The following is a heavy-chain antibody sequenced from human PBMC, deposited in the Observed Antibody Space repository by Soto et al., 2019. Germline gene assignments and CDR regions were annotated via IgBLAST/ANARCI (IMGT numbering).Heavy chain of an antibody. D-gene: IGHD1-26*01. V-gene: IGHV5-51*01. CDR3: ARHPLIVSPLYVMDI. CDR1: GYTFTNYW. J-gene: IGHJ6*02. Sequence: GESLKISCKGSGYTFTNYWIGWVRQLPGAGLEWMGIIYPGDSDTRYSPSFQGHVTISADKSISTAYLQWSSLKASDTAKYYCARHPLIVSPLYVMDIWGQGTTVTVSS. CDR2: IYPGDSDT.